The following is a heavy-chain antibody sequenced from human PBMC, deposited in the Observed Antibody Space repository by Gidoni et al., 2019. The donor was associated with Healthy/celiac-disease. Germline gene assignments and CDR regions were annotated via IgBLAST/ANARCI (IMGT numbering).Heavy chain of an antibody. V-gene: IGHV4-59*01. J-gene: IGHJ5*02. CDR3: ARVLIRPPLSGGNWNWVWFDP. D-gene: IGHD1-7*01. Sequence: QVQLQESGPGLVKPSETLSLTCTVSGGSISSYYWSWIRQPPGKGLEWIGYIYYSGSTNYNPSLKSRVTISVDTSKNQFSLKLSSVTAADTAVYYCARVLIRPPLSGGNWNWVWFDPWGQGTLVTVSS. CDR1: GGSISSYY. CDR2: IYYSGST.